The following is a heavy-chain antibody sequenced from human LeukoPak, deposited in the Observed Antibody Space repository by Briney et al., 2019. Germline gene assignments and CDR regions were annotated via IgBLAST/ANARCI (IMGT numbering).Heavy chain of an antibody. J-gene: IGHJ4*02. D-gene: IGHD2-2*01. Sequence: GGSLRLSCAASGFTLSSYAMHWVRQAPGKGLEWVAVISYDGSNKYYADSVKGRFTISRDNSKNTLYLQMNSLTADDTATYYCAREGYCSSSSCYPDYWGQGTLVTVSS. CDR3: AREGYCSSSSCYPDY. V-gene: IGHV3-30-3*01. CDR1: GFTLSSYA. CDR2: ISYDGSNK.